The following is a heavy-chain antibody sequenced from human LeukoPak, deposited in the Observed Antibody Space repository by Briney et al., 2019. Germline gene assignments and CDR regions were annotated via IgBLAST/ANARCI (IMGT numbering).Heavy chain of an antibody. CDR2: ISGSGGST. CDR3: ARAIAVAGIGDY. J-gene: IGHJ4*02. Sequence: GGTLRLSCAASGFTFSSYGMSWVRQAPGKGLEWVSAISGSGGSTYYADSVKGRFTISRDNAKNSLYLQMNSLRAEDTAVYYCARAIAVAGIGDYWGQGTLVTVSS. V-gene: IGHV3-23*01. CDR1: GFTFSSYG. D-gene: IGHD6-19*01.